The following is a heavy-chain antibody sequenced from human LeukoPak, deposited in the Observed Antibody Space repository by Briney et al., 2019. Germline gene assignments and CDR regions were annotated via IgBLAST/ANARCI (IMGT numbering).Heavy chain of an antibody. D-gene: IGHD2-8*01. CDR1: GDSLSNNNVA. V-gene: IGHV6-1*01. CDR3: ARGCCGSFDY. J-gene: IGHJ4*02. Sequence: SQTLSLTCAISGDSLSNNNVAWNWIRQSPSRGLEWLGRTYYRSKWNTDYAVSVKSRITIDSDTSKNQFSLQLNSVTPEDTAVYYCARGCCGSFDYWDQGTLVTVSS. CDR2: TYYRSKWNT.